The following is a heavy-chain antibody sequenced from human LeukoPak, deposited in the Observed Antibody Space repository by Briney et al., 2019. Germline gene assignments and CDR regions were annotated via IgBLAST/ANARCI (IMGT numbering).Heavy chain of an antibody. CDR3: ATGPRGDNVNLDS. CDR1: GGAISGYY. Sequence: PSETLSLTCSVSGGAISGYYWTWIRQAAGKGREWIGRFFRSDDTNYNPSLKSRVTMSVDTSKNQFSLSLSSVTAADTAFYYCATGPRGDNVNLDSWGQGILVTVSS. CDR2: FFRSDDT. J-gene: IGHJ4*02. D-gene: IGHD4-17*01. V-gene: IGHV4-4*07.